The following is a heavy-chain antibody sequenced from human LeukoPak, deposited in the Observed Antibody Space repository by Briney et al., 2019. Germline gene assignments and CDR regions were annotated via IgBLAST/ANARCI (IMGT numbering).Heavy chain of an antibody. J-gene: IGHJ4*02. CDR2: SRNKARSYTT. CDR1: GFPFSDHY. CDR3: ARDRGHDFTYYFDY. Sequence: GSLRLSCAGSGFPFSDHYMDWVRQAPGKGLEWVGRSRNKARSYTTDYAASVKGRFTISRDGSKNSVFLQMNSLKTEDTAVYYCARDRGHDFTYYFDYWGQGTLVTVSS. V-gene: IGHV3-72*01. D-gene: IGHD3-3*01.